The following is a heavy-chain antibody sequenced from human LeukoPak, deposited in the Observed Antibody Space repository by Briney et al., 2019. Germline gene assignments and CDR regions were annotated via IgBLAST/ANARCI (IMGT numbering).Heavy chain of an antibody. Sequence: GGSLRLSCAASGFTSGSFAMNWVRQAPGKGLEWVSAVTGAGGDTYYADSVKGRFTISRDNAKNSLYLQMNSLRAEDTAVYYCARANDLIDYWGQGTLVTVSS. J-gene: IGHJ4*02. CDR3: ARANDLIDY. CDR1: GFTSGSFA. V-gene: IGHV3-23*01. CDR2: VTGAGGDT.